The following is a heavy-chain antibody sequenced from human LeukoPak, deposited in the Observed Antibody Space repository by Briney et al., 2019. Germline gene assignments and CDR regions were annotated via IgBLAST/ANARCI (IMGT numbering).Heavy chain of an antibody. Sequence: PGGSLRLSCAASGFIVSSSYMSWVRQAPGKGLEWVSVIYGGVSTHYADSVKGRFTISRDNSKNTLYLQMNSLRAEDTAVYYCARAIYYSNAYYYHYMDVWGKGTTVTVSS. V-gene: IGHV3-53*01. CDR2: IYGGVST. J-gene: IGHJ6*03. CDR1: GFIVSSSY. CDR3: ARAIYYSNAYYYHYMDV. D-gene: IGHD4-11*01.